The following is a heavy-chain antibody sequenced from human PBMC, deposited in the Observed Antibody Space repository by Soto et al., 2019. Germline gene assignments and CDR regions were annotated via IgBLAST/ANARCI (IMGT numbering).Heavy chain of an antibody. D-gene: IGHD2-8*02. CDR3: ARATSFSGHHGY. J-gene: IGHJ4*02. CDR1: GGSFSSGGYY. Sequence: TLSLTCTVSGGSFSSGGYYWSWIRQLPGKGLEWIGYIYYSGSTYYNPSLKSRFTISLDTSKNQFSLKLSSVTAADTAVYYCARATSFSGHHGYWGQGTLVTVSS. CDR2: IYYSGST. V-gene: IGHV4-31*03.